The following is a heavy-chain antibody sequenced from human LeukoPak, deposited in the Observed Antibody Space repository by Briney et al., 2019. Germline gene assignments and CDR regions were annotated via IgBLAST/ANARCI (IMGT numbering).Heavy chain of an antibody. V-gene: IGHV3-23*01. CDR2: ISGSGGSK. CDR3: AKTKKMLRITIFGVVINFDY. CDR1: GFTFSSYV. Sequence: GGSLRRSSAASGFTFSSYVMSWVRQGPGQELVGVSAISGSGGSKYYADAVKGRFTISRDNSKNTLYLQMNSLRAEDTAVYYCAKTKKMLRITIFGVVINFDYWGQGTLVTVSS. J-gene: IGHJ4*02. D-gene: IGHD3-3*01.